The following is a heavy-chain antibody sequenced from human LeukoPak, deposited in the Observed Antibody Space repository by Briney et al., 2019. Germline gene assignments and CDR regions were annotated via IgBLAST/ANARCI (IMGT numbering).Heavy chain of an antibody. CDR1: GGSFSGYY. D-gene: IGHD3-22*01. Sequence: SETLSLTCAVYGGSFSGYYWSWIRQPPGKGLEWIGEINHSGSTNYNPSPKGRVTISVDTSKNQFSLKLSSVTAADTAVYYCAREERRYYDSSGYSDYWGQGTLVTVSS. J-gene: IGHJ4*02. CDR2: INHSGST. V-gene: IGHV4-34*01. CDR3: AREERRYYDSSGYSDY.